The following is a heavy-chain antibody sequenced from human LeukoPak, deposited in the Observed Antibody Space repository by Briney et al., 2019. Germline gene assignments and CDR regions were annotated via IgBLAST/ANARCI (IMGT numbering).Heavy chain of an antibody. Sequence: SGRSLRLSCSAPGLTFSSYGVPWVRRAPGKGVGWVEVISYDGSNKYSADPVKGRFAISRDNSKNALYLQMSSLRAEDTAVYYCAKSRGGGNQLSPYWGQGTLVTVSS. CDR1: GLTFSSYG. CDR2: ISYDGSNK. CDR3: AKSRGGGNQLSPY. V-gene: IGHV3-30*18. J-gene: IGHJ4*02. D-gene: IGHD4-23*01.